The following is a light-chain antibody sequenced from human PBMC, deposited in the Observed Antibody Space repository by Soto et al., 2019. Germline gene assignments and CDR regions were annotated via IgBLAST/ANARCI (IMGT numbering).Light chain of an antibody. CDR1: NSNIGAGYA. J-gene: IGLJ2*01. Sequence: QSVLTQPPSVSGAPGQRVTISCTGNNSNIGAGYAVHWYQQLPGIAPKLLNYANSNRPSGVPDRFSGSKSATSASLAITGLQAEDEADYYCQSYDSSLSGSVFGGGTKLTVL. CDR3: QSYDSSLSGSV. V-gene: IGLV1-40*01. CDR2: ANS.